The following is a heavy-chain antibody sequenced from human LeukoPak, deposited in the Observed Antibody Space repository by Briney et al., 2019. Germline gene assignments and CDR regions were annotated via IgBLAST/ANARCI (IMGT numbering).Heavy chain of an antibody. V-gene: IGHV3-74*03. CDR2: INNDGSRT. J-gene: IGHJ6*02. D-gene: IGHD3-22*01. CDR1: GFTFSTYW. CDR3: ARDKKYYYDSNGMDV. Sequence: GGSLRLSCAASGFTFSTYWMHWVRQVPGKGLVWVSRINNDGSRTTYADSVKGRFTISRDNAKNTVYLQMNSLRAEDTAVYYCARDKKYYYDSNGMDVWGQGTTVTVTS.